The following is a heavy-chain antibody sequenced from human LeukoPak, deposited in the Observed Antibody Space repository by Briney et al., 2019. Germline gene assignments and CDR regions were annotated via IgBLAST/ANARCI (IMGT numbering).Heavy chain of an antibody. Sequence: GGSLRLSCAASGFTFSPYIMHWVRQAPGKGLERVAVIASDGSQIFYVESVKGRFTISRDNSKNTLYLQMNSLRAEDTAVYFCARERQDTIVHTGAFDIWGQGTMVTVSS. CDR3: ARERQDTIVHTGAFDI. J-gene: IGHJ3*02. CDR1: GFTFSPYI. D-gene: IGHD3-10*01. V-gene: IGHV3-30-3*01. CDR2: IASDGSQI.